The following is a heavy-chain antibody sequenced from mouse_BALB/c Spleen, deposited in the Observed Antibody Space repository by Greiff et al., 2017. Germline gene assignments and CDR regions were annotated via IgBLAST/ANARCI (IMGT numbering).Heavy chain of an antibody. CDR3: ARGYGSSYWFAY. CDR2: IYPGNGDT. V-gene: IGHV1-12*01. CDR1: GYTFTSYN. J-gene: IGHJ3*01. Sequence: QVQLQQPGAELVKPGASVKMSCKASGYTFTSYNMHWVKQTPGQGLEWIGAIYPGNGDTSYNQKFKGKATLTADKSSSTAYMQLSSLTSEDSAVYYCARGYGSSYWFAYWGQGTLVTVSA. D-gene: IGHD1-1*01.